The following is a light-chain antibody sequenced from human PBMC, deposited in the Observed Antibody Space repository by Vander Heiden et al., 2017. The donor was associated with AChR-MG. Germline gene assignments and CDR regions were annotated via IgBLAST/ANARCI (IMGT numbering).Light chain of an antibody. Sequence: QSFLTQPPPPSGTPGRRVTISCSGSSSNIGSNTVNWYQQLPGTAPKLLIYSNNQRPSGVPDRFSGSKSGTSASLAISGLQSEDEADYYCAAWDDSLNGPGFGGGTKLTVL. CDR3: AAWDDSLNGPG. V-gene: IGLV1-44*01. J-gene: IGLJ2*01. CDR2: SNN. CDR1: SSNIGSNT.